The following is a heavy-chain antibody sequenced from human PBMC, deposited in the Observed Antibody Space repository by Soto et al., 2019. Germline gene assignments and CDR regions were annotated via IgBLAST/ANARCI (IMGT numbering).Heavy chain of an antibody. J-gene: IGHJ5*02. Sequence: GGSLMLSCAASGLPFISDALRWVRQAPGKGLEWGSVISDSGGSTYYADSVKGRFTISRDNSKNTLYLQMNSLRAEDTAVYYCAKESAACSGDPALVAWGQGTLGTASS. CDR2: ISDSGGST. CDR1: GLPFISDA. CDR3: AKESAACSGDPALVA. D-gene: IGHD4-17*01. V-gene: IGHV3-23*01.